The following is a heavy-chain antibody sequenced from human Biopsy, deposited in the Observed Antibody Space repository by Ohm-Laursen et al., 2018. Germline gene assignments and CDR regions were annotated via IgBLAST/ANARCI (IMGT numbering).Heavy chain of an antibody. CDR2: ISARDGVV. D-gene: IGHD3-10*01. Sequence: SLRLSCTASGLIFSDYYMSWIRQAPGKGLEWIAYISARDGVVYYADPVKGRFTISRDNAKNSVYLQMNSLRVEDTAVFYCVREGDLLSVFDLWGQGTLVTVSS. V-gene: IGHV3-11*04. CDR3: VREGDLLSVFDL. CDR1: GLIFSDYY. J-gene: IGHJ5*02.